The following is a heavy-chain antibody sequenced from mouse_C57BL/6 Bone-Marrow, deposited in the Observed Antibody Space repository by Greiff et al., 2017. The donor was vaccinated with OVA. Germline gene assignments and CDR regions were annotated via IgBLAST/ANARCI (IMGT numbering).Heavy chain of an antibody. CDR1: GFTFSDYY. J-gene: IGHJ3*01. D-gene: IGHD2-1*01. CDR2: INYDGSST. Sequence: EVKLMESEGGLVQPGSSMKLSCTASGFTFSDYYMAWVRQVPEKGLEWVANINYDGSSTYYLDSLKSRFIISRDNAKNILYLQMSSLKSEDTATYYCAREGGNYNGLAYWGQGTLVTVSA. CDR3: AREGGNYNGLAY. V-gene: IGHV5-16*01.